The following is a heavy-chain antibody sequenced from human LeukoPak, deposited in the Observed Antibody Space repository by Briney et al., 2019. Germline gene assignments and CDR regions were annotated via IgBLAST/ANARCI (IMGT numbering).Heavy chain of an antibody. CDR1: GYTFTIDG. CDR2: ISAYNGNT. Sequence: ASVRVSCKASGYTFTIDGISWGRQAPGQGLEWMGWISAYNGNTNYAQKLQGRVTMTTDTSTSTAYMELRSLRSDDTAVYYCARTRKGYGDFSYYFDYWGQGTLVTVSS. D-gene: IGHD4-17*01. J-gene: IGHJ4*02. V-gene: IGHV1-18*01. CDR3: ARTRKGYGDFSYYFDY.